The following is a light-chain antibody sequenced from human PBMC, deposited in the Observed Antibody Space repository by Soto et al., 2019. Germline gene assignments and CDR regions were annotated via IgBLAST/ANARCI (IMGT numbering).Light chain of an antibody. CDR2: GAS. CDR3: QQYNTLYT. CDR1: QSIRRN. J-gene: IGKJ2*01. V-gene: IGKV3-20*01. Sequence: EIVLTQSPGTLSLSPGERATLSCRVSQSIRRNLAWSPKTPGQAPRLLIYGASNRATGNPDRFSGSGSGTDFTLTISRLEPEDLATSYCQQYNTLYTFGQGTKVDIK.